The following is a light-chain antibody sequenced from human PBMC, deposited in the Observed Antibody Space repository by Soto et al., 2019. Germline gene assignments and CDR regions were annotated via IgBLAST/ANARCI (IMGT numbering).Light chain of an antibody. CDR2: GNS. CDR1: SSNIGAGYV. J-gene: IGLJ2*01. V-gene: IGLV1-40*01. Sequence: QLVLTQPPSVSGAPGQRVTISCTGSSSNIGAGYVVHWYQQLPGTAPKLLIYGNSNRPSGVPDRFSGSQSGTSASLAITGLQAEDEGDYYCQSYDSSLSGVVFGGGTKLTVL. CDR3: QSYDSSLSGVV.